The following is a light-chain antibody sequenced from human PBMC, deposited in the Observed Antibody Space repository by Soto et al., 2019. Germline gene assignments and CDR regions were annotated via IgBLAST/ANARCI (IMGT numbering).Light chain of an antibody. Sequence: QSVLTQPASVSGSLGQSITISCTGTSSDIGGYKYVSWYQQHPGKAPKLIIFEVSNRPSGVSDRFSGSNSGNTASLTISGLQAEDEADYYCSSYTTTYTPLYVFGTGTKVTVL. CDR3: SSYTTTYTPLYV. V-gene: IGLV2-14*01. CDR2: EVS. CDR1: SSDIGGYKY. J-gene: IGLJ1*01.